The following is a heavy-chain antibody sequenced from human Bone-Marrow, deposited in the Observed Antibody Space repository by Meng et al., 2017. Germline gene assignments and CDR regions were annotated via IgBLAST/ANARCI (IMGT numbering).Heavy chain of an antibody. CDR2: IYYSGRT. D-gene: IGHD3-9*01. CDR1: GVSISSGDYY. Sequence: QVQLQESGPGLVNPSQPLSLTCTVSGVSISSGDYYWTWIRQPPGKGLEWIGYIYYSGRTYYNPSLNSRLTISVDTSKNQFSLKLSSVTAAYTAVYYCARDLNAVGILVSWGQGSLVTVSS. CDR3: ARDLNAVGILVS. J-gene: IGHJ5*02. V-gene: IGHV4-30-4*01.